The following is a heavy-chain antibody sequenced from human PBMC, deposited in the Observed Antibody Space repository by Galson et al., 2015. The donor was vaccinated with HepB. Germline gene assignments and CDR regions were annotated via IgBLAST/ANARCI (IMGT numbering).Heavy chain of an antibody. CDR2: TYYRSKWYN. J-gene: IGHJ4*02. D-gene: IGHD4-23*01. V-gene: IGHV6-1*01. CDR3: ARSWSSVVTDYFDY. CDR1: GDSVSSNSAA. Sequence: CAISGDSVSSNSAAWNWIRQSPSRGLERLGRTYYRSKWYNDYAVSVKSRITINPVTSKNQFSLQLNSVTPEDTAVYYCARSWSSVVTDYFDYWGQGTLVTVSS.